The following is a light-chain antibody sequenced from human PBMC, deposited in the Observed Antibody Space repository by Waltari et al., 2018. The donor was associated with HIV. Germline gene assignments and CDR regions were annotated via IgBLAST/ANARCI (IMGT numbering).Light chain of an antibody. CDR2: DNN. Sequence: QSVLTQPPSMSMALGQTVTISCSGINSNIGNNYVSWYLQVPGTAPKLLIYDNNKRPSEIPARFSGSKTGTSATLGITGLQTVDEADYYCGAWDSSLSAWVFGGGTTLTVL. CDR1: NSNIGNNY. CDR3: GAWDSSLSAWV. J-gene: IGLJ3*02. V-gene: IGLV1-51*01.